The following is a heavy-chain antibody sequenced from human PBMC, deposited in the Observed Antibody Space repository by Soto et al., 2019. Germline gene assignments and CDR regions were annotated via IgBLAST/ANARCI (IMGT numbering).Heavy chain of an antibody. J-gene: IGHJ6*02. Sequence: PSETLSLTCAVSGGSISSSNWWSWVRQPPGKGLEWSGEIYHSGSTNYNPSLKSRVTISVDKAKNQFSLNLSSVTAADTAVYYCARGNSVYYDFWSGHHHESSYYYYYGMDVWGQGTTVT. CDR1: GGSISSSNW. CDR2: IYHSGST. D-gene: IGHD3-3*01. V-gene: IGHV4-4*02. CDR3: ARGNSVYYDFWSGHHHESSYYYYYGMDV.